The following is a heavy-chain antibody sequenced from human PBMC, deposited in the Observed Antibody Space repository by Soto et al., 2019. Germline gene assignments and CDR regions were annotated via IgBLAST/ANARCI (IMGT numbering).Heavy chain of an antibody. Sequence: ASVKVSCKASGYTFTSYGISWVRQAPGQGLEWMGWISAYNGNTNYAQKLQGRVTMTTDTSTSTAYMELRSLRSDDTAVYYCARKAPSYDSSGYRVWAFDIWGQGTMVTVSS. CDR2: ISAYNGNT. CDR1: GYTFTSYG. J-gene: IGHJ3*02. D-gene: IGHD3-22*01. CDR3: ARKAPSYDSSGYRVWAFDI. V-gene: IGHV1-18*01.